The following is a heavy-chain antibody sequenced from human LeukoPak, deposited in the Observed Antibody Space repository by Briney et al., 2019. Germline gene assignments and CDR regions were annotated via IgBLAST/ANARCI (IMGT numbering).Heavy chain of an antibody. CDR3: ARDYSGYHLLDY. J-gene: IGHJ4*02. D-gene: IGHD5-12*01. V-gene: IGHV4-30-4*08. CDR1: GVSISGGDYY. Sequence: SETLSLTCTVSGVSISGGDYYWSWIRQPPGKGLEWIGYIYYSGNTYYNPSLKSRVTISVDTSNNQFSLKLSSVTAADTALYYCARDYSGYHLLDYWGQGTLVTVSS. CDR2: IYYSGNT.